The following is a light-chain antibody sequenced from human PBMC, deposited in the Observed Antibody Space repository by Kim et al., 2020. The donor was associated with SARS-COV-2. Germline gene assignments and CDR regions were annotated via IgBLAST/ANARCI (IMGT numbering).Light chain of an antibody. CDR2: GNS. CDR3: QSYDSSLSGVV. CDR1: SSNTGAGYD. V-gene: IGLV1-40*01. Sequence: RVTISCPGSSSNTGAGYDVHWYQHLPGPAPKLLIYGNSNRPSGVPDRFSGSKSGTSASLAITGLQAEDEADYYCQSYDSSLSGVVFGGGTKVTVL. J-gene: IGLJ2*01.